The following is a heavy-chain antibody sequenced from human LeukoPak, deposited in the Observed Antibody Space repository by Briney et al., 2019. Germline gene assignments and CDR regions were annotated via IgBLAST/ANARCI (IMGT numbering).Heavy chain of an antibody. J-gene: IGHJ4*02. CDR1: GGSISSGGYY. V-gene: IGHV4-31*03. D-gene: IGHD3-10*01. Sequence: SETLSLTCTVSGGSISSGGYYWSWIRQHPGKGLEWIGYIYYSGSTYYNPSLKSRVTISVDTSKNQFSLKLSSVTAADTAVYYCATSRLGAGSRGYYFDYWGQGTLVTVSS. CDR2: IYYSGST. CDR3: ATSRLGAGSRGYYFDY.